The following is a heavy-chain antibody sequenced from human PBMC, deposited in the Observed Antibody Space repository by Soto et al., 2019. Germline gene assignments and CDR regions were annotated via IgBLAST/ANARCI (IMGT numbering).Heavy chain of an antibody. CDR2: INHSGST. J-gene: IGHJ4*02. V-gene: IGHV4-34*01. CDR3: ARGKLSDYVWGSYRYHFDY. D-gene: IGHD3-16*02. Sequence: SETLSLTCAVYGGSFSGYYWSWIRHPPGKGLEWIGEINHSGSTNYNPSLKSRVTISVDTSKNQFSMKLSSVTAADTAVYYCARGKLSDYVWGSYRYHFDYWGQGTVVTVAS. CDR1: GGSFSGYY.